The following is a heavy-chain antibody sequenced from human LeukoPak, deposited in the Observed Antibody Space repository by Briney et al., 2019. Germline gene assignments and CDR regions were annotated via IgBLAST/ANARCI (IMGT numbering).Heavy chain of an antibody. CDR1: GGSITSTNYY. CDR2: IYYSGNT. V-gene: IGHV4-39*01. Sequence: PSETLSLTCAVSGGSITSTNYYWGWIRQPPGKGLEWIGSIYYSGNTYYNPSLKSRVTLSVDTSKNQFSLKLSSVTAADTAVYYCARAYGSGSYQDYWGQGTLVTVSS. CDR3: ARAYGSGSYQDY. J-gene: IGHJ4*02. D-gene: IGHD3-10*01.